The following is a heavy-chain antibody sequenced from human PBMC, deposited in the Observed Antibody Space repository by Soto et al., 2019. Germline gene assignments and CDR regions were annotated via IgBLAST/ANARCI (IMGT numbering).Heavy chain of an antibody. CDR2: ISGSGTII. CDR1: GFDFSDFY. Sequence: PGGSLRLSCAASGFDFSDFYMSWIRQAPGQGLEWVAYISGSGTIIFYSDSVKGRFSLSRGDRNSSVFLQMDSLRVDDTAVYYCARESRKSLTHGVDAWGQSTAVTVSS. J-gene: IGHJ6*02. CDR3: ARESRKSLTHGVDA. V-gene: IGHV3-11*01.